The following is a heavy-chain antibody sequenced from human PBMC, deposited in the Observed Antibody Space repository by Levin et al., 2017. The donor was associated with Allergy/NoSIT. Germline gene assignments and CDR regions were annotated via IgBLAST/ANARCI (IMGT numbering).Heavy chain of an antibody. J-gene: IGHJ4*02. Sequence: SVKVSCKASGGTFSSYAISWVRQAPGQGLEWMGRIIPILGIANYAQKFQGRVTITADKSTSTAYMELSSLRSEDTAVYYCARERPSGGTIWTFDYWGQGTLVTVSS. V-gene: IGHV1-69*04. D-gene: IGHD2-15*01. CDR1: GGTFSSYA. CDR3: ARERPSGGTIWTFDY. CDR2: IIPILGIA.